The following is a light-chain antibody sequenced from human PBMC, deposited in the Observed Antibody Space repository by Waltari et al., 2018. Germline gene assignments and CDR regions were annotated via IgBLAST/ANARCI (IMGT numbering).Light chain of an antibody. V-gene: IGKV1-5*03. Sequence: DIQMTQSPSTLSASVGDRVTITCRASQSVNSWVAWYQQKPRKAPKLLIFKASNLASGVPSRFSGSGSGTEFTLTISSLQPDDFATYHCQQYDSYWTFGQGTKVEIK. CDR2: KAS. CDR3: QQYDSYWT. J-gene: IGKJ1*01. CDR1: QSVNSW.